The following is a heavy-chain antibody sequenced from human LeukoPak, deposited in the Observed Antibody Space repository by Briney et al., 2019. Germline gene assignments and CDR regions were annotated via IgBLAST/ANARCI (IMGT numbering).Heavy chain of an antibody. J-gene: IGHJ4*02. CDR1: GGTFSSYA. CDR2: IIPIFGTA. Sequence: SVKVSCKASGGTFSSYAISWVRQAPGQGLEWMGGIIPIFGTANYAQKFQGRVTITADESTSTAYMELSSLRSEDTAVYYCATGYSSSWYVDYWGQGTLVTVSS. D-gene: IGHD6-13*01. V-gene: IGHV1-69*13. CDR3: ATGYSSSWYVDY.